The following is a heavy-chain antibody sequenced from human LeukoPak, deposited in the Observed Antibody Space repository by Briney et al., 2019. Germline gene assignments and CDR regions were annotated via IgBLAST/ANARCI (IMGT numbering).Heavy chain of an antibody. CDR3: ASLGYDSSGYYYK. D-gene: IGHD3-22*01. CDR2: ISSSSSYI. CDR1: GFTFSSYS. V-gene: IGHV3-21*01. J-gene: IGHJ4*02. Sequence: PGGSLRLSCAASGFTFSSYSMNWVRQAPGKGLEWVSSISSSSSYIYYADSVKGRFTISRDNAKNSLYLQMNSLRAEDTAVYYCASLGYDSSGYYYKWGQGTLVTVSS.